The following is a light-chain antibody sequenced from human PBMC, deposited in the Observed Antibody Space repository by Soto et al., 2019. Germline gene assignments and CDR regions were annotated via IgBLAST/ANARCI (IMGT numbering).Light chain of an antibody. V-gene: IGKV3-20*01. J-gene: IGKJ5*01. CDR2: GAS. Sequence: EIVLTQSPGTLSLSPGERATLSCRASQSVSSNLAWYQQKPGQAPRLLIYGASRRATGIPDRFSGSASGTDFTLTISRLEPEDFAVYFCQQYSDLPMTFGQGTRLEIK. CDR1: QSVSSN. CDR3: QQYSDLPMT.